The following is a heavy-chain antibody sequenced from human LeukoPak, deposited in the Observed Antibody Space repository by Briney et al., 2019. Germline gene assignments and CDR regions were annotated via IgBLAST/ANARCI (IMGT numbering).Heavy chain of an antibody. D-gene: IGHD6-13*01. CDR2: ISGSGGST. J-gene: IGHJ4*02. CDR3: ARQTAGTRTYYFDY. Sequence: GGSLRLSCAASGFTFSNYAMSWVRQAPGKGLEWVSAISGSGGSTYYADSVKGRFTISRDNSKNTLYLQMNSLRAEDTAVYYCARQTAGTRTYYFDYWGQGTLVTVSS. CDR1: GFTFSNYA. V-gene: IGHV3-23*01.